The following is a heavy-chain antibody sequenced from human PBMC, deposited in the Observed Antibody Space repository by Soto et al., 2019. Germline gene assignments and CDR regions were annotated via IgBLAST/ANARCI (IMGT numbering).Heavy chain of an antibody. CDR3: ASSSYGPPRFDY. J-gene: IGHJ4*02. Sequence: PSETLSLTCAVSSGSISSSNWWSWVRQPPGKGLEWIGEIYHSGSTNYNPSLKSRVTISVDKSKNQFSLKLSSVTAADTAVYYCASSSYGPPRFDYWGQGTLVTVSS. CDR1: SGSISSSNW. D-gene: IGHD5-18*01. CDR2: IYHSGST. V-gene: IGHV4-4*02.